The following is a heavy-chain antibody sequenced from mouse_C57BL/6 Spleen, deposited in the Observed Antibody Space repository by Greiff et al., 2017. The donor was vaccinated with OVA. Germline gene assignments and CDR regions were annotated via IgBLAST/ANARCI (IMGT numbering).Heavy chain of an antibody. Sequence: EVKLMESGGGLVKPGGSLKLSCAASGFTFSSYAMSWVRQTPEKRLEWVATISDGGSYTYYPDNVKGRFTISRDNAKNNLYLQMSHLKSEDTAMYYCARGPQLAGTADYFDYWGQGTTLTVSS. V-gene: IGHV5-4*03. D-gene: IGHD4-1*01. CDR3: ARGPQLAGTADYFDY. J-gene: IGHJ2*01. CDR2: ISDGGSYT. CDR1: GFTFSSYA.